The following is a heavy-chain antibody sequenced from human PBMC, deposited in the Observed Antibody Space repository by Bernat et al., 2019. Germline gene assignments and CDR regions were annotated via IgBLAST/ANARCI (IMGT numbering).Heavy chain of an antibody. CDR1: EYTFTSYD. D-gene: IGHD7-27*01. CDR2: VSPNSGNT. Sequence: QVQLVQSGAEVKTPGASVKVSCKASEYTFTSYDFNWVRQATGQGLEWRGWVSPNSGNTGYAQKFQGRVTMTRDTSISTVYMELSSLRSEDTAVYYCARSPPNWGVDYWGQGTLVTVSS. V-gene: IGHV1-8*01. CDR3: ARSPPNWGVDY. J-gene: IGHJ4*02.